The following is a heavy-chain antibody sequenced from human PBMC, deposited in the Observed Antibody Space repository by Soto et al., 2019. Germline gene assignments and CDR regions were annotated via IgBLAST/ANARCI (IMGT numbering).Heavy chain of an antibody. CDR3: ARHSRVAAGARYYYGMDV. CDR1: GGTFNNHT. V-gene: IGHV1-69*06. Sequence: QVQLVQSGAEVKKPGSSVKVSCKASGGTFNNHTISWVRQAPGQGLEWMEGIIPLFGTANYAQKFQGRVTITADKSTSTAYMELSSLRSEVTAVYYCARHSRVAAGARYYYGMDVWGQGTTVTVSS. J-gene: IGHJ6*02. D-gene: IGHD6-25*01. CDR2: IIPLFGTA.